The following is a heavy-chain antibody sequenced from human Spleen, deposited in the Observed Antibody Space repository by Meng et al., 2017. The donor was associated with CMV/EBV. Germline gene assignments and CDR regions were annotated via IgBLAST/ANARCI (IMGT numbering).Heavy chain of an antibody. Sequence: SCAISGDSVSSNSAAWNWIRQSPSRGLEWLGRTYYRSKWYDDYAMAVKSRITINPDTSKNQFTLQLNSVTPEDTAVYYCARDYYDSSAYYYTDEYYHGLDVWGQGTTVTVSS. CDR2: TYYRSKWYD. V-gene: IGHV6-1*01. CDR3: ARDYYDSSAYYYTDEYYHGLDV. CDR1: GDSVSSNSAA. D-gene: IGHD3-22*01. J-gene: IGHJ6*02.